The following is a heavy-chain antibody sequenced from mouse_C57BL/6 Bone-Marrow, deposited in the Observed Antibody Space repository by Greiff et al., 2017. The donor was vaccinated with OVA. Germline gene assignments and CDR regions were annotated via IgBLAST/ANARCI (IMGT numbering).Heavy chain of an antibody. CDR2: IRNKANGSTT. D-gene: IGHD1-1*01. CDR3: ARTHYYCGSSHFAY. V-gene: IGHV7-3*01. CDR1: GFTFTDYY. Sequence: EVKLMESGGGLVQPGGSLSLSCAASGFTFTDYYMSWVRQPPGKALEWLGFIRNKANGSTTEYSAYVKGRFTISRAKSQSILYLQTYALRAEDSATYYCARTHYYCGSSHFAYWGQGTLVTVSA. J-gene: IGHJ3*01.